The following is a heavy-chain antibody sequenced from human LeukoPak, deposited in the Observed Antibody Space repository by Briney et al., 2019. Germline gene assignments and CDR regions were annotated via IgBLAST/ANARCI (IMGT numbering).Heavy chain of an antibody. Sequence: PGGSLRLSCAASGFTFDDYAMHWVRQAPGKGLEWVSGISWNSGSIGYADSVTGRFTISRDNAKNSLYLQMNSLRAEDTALYYCAKGSVDFWSGYFDYWGQGTLVTVSS. CDR1: GFTFDDYA. CDR2: ISWNSGSI. CDR3: AKGSVDFWSGYFDY. D-gene: IGHD3-3*01. V-gene: IGHV3-9*01. J-gene: IGHJ4*02.